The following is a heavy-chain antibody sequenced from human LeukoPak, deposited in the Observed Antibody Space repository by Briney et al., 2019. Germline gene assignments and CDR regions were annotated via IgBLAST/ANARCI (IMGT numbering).Heavy chain of an antibody. D-gene: IGHD5-18*01. CDR3: AKDQDTAMADRFDY. J-gene: IGHJ4*02. CDR2: ISYDGSNK. Sequence: GGSLRLSCAASGFTFSSYGMHWVRQAPGKGLEWVAVISYDGSNKYYADSVKGRFTISRDNSKNTLYLQMNSLRAEDTAVYYCAKDQDTAMADRFDYWGQGTLVTASS. V-gene: IGHV3-30*18. CDR1: GFTFSSYG.